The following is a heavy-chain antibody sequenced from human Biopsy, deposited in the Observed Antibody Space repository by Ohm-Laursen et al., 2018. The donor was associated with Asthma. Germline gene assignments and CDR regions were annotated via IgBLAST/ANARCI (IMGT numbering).Heavy chain of an antibody. CDR2: ISVYNGNT. Sequence: SVKASCKTSGYTFNSAGITWVRQAPGQGLEWMGWISVYNGNTKVAQKLQDRVTMITDTSTSTAYMELRSVRSDGTAVYFCAREVDYSHYYGIDVWGQGTTVTVS. CDR1: GYTFNSAG. J-gene: IGHJ6*02. V-gene: IGHV1-18*01. D-gene: IGHD3-10*01. CDR3: AREVDYSHYYGIDV.